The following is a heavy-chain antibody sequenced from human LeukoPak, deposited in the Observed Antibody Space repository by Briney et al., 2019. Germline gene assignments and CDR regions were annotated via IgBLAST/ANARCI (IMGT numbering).Heavy chain of an antibody. Sequence: GGSLRLSCAASGFTVSGNYMSWVRRAPGKGLEWVSVIYSGGSTYYADSVKGRFTISRDNSKNTLYLQMNSLRAEDTTVYYCARDPPGRGATDYWGQGTLVTVSS. D-gene: IGHD1-26*01. V-gene: IGHV3-66*02. CDR1: GFTVSGNY. CDR2: IYSGGST. J-gene: IGHJ4*02. CDR3: ARDPPGRGATDY.